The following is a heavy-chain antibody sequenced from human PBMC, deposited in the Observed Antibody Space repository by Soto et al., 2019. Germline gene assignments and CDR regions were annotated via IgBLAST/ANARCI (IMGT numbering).Heavy chain of an antibody. Sequence: DSVQVSCKASGYTFTSYGISWVRQAPGQGLEWMGWISAYNGNTNYAQKLQGRVTMTTDTSTSTAYMELRSLRSDDTAVYYCARDPTRGYDFWSGYLTVGMDVWG. CDR1: GYTFTSYG. D-gene: IGHD3-3*01. J-gene: IGHJ6*02. CDR2: ISAYNGNT. V-gene: IGHV1-18*04. CDR3: ARDPTRGYDFWSGYLTVGMDV.